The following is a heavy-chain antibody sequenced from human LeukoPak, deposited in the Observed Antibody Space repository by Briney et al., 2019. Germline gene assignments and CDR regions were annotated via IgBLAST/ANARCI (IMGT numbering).Heavy chain of an antibody. CDR2: ISYDGGNK. V-gene: IGHV3-30-3*01. Sequence: GGSLRLSCAASGFTFSSYAMHWVRQAPGKGLEWVAVISYDGGNKYYADSVKGRFTITRDNARNSLFLQMNSLRAEDTAVYYCAREDGYCSGGNCYSYFDSWGQGALVTVSS. CDR1: GFTFSSYA. CDR3: AREDGYCSGGNCYSYFDS. J-gene: IGHJ4*02. D-gene: IGHD2-15*01.